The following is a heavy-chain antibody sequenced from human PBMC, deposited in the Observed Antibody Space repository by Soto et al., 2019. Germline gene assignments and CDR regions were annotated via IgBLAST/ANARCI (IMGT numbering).Heavy chain of an antibody. CDR1: GGTFSSYA. CDR2: IIPIFGTA. D-gene: IGHD1-7*01. V-gene: IGHV1-69*01. Sequence: QVQLVQSGAEVKKPVSSVKVSCKASGGTFSSYAISWVRQAPGQGLEWMGGIIPIFGTANYAQKFQGRVTITADESTSTAYMELSSLRSEDTAVYYCARESGELELPYYYYGMDVWGQGTTVTVSS. CDR3: ARESGELELPYYYYGMDV. J-gene: IGHJ6*02.